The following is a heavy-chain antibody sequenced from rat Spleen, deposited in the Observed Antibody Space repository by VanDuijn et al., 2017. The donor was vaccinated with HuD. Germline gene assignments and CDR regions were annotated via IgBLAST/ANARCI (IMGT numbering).Heavy chain of an antibody. CDR1: GFTFSNYD. Sequence: EVQLVESGGGLLQPGRSLKLSCAVSGFTFSNYDMAWVRQAPTKGLEWVASISTGGGNTYYRDSVKGRFTISRDNAKSTLYLQMDSLRSEDTATYYCARLYRDSYAHAHYFDYWGQGVMVTVSS. CDR2: ISTGGGNT. V-gene: IGHV5-25*01. J-gene: IGHJ2*01. CDR3: ARLYRDSYAHAHYFDY. D-gene: IGHD1-12*01.